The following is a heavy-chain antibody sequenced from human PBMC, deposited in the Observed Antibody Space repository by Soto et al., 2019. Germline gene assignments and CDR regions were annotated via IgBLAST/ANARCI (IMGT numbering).Heavy chain of an antibody. Sequence: LRLSCAASGFTFSAYAMSWVRQAPGKGLEWVSALSGSGGGRKYADSVRGRFTISRDNAKNSLYLQMNSLRAEDTAVYYCVRDFEGRYGYGPFDYWGQGTLVTVSS. CDR2: LSGSGGGR. CDR3: VRDFEGRYGYGPFDY. CDR1: GFTFSAYA. J-gene: IGHJ4*02. V-gene: IGHV3-23*01. D-gene: IGHD5-18*01.